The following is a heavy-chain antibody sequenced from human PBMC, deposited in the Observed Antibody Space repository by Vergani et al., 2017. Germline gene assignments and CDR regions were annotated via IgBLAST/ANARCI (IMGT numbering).Heavy chain of an antibody. V-gene: IGHV4-61*02. CDR1: GGSISSRTSY. D-gene: IGHD1/OR15-1a*01. J-gene: IGHJ6*02. CDR3: ARGNSAYPSSGMDV. CDR2: VYTSGST. Sequence: QVQLQESGPGLLKPSQTLSLTCTVSGGSISSRTSYWSWIRQPAGKGLEWIGRVYTSGSTNYNPSLKSRVTMSVDTSKNQFSLKLSSVTATDTAVYYCARGNSAYPSSGMDVWGQGTTVIVSS.